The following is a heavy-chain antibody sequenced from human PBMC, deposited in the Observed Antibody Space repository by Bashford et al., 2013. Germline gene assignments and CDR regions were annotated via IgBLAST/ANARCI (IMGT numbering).Heavy chain of an antibody. V-gene: IGHV2-5*02. J-gene: IGHJ4*02. Sequence: SGPTLVKPTQTLTLTCRFSGFSLSTHGVGVGWIRQTPGKALEWLALIYWDGDDRYSPSLKGRLTIATDSSKNEVVLSMTNMDPVDSGTYYCAHTVLLDGHVWGFDYWGQGTLVTVSS. CDR2: IYWDGDD. D-gene: IGHD3-16*01. CDR3: AHTVLLDGHVWGFDY. CDR1: GFSLSTHGVG.